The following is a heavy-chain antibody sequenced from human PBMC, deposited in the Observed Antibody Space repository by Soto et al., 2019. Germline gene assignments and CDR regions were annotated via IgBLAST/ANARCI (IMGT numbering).Heavy chain of an antibody. J-gene: IGHJ4*02. CDR1: GVTFGVND. CDR2: IRSKAYGGTT. V-gene: IGHV3-49*04. CDR3: TRVNLEMWNTFDY. Sequence: PEGSLRLSCTASGVTFGVNDMSWVREAPGKGLEWVGFIRSKAYGGTTEYAASVKGRFTISRDDSKSISYLQMNSLKTEDTAVYYCTRVNLEMWNTFDYWGQGTLVTVS. D-gene: IGHD1-1*01.